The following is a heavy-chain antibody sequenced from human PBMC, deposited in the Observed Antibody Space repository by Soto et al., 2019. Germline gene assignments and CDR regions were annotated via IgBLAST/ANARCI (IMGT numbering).Heavy chain of an antibody. CDR3: ARDFDAGNFYYYYYYMDV. D-gene: IGHD3-9*01. Sequence: GGALRISCAASGFTVRSNYMSWVPQAPGEGLEWVSVIYSGGSTYYADSVKGRFTISRDNSKNTLYLQMNSLRAEDTAVYYCARDFDAGNFYYYYYYMDVWGKGTTVTVSS. CDR2: IYSGGST. V-gene: IGHV3-66*01. J-gene: IGHJ6*03. CDR1: GFTVRSNY.